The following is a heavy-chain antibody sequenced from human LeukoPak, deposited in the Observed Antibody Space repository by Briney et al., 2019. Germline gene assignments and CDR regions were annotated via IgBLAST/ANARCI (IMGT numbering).Heavy chain of an antibody. CDR2: ISSSSYYT. Sequence: GGSLRLSCAASGFTFSSYSMNWVRQAPGKGLEWVSSISSSSYYTHYADSVKGRFTISRDNAKNSLYLQLNNLRAEDTAVYYCARSAYHFDYWGQGIPVTVSS. J-gene: IGHJ4*02. V-gene: IGHV3-21*01. CDR3: ARSAYHFDY. CDR1: GFTFSSYS.